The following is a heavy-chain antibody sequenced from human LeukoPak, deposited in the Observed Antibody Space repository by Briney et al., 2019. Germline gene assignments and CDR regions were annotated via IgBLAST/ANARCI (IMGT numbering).Heavy chain of an antibody. J-gene: IGHJ6*03. CDR1: GGSISSSSDY. D-gene: IGHD3-16*01. CDR2: IYTSGST. CDR3: ARETSQKGAHYMDV. Sequence: SETLSLTCTVSGGSISSSSDYWSWIRQPAGKGLEWIGRIYTSGSTNYNPSLKSRVTISVDTSKNQFSLKLCSVTAADTAVYYCARETSQKGAHYMDVWGKGTTVTISS. V-gene: IGHV4-61*02.